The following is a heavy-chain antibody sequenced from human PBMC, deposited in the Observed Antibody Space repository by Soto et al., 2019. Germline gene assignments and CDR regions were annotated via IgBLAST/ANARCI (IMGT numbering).Heavy chain of an antibody. CDR1: GFSLSTSGVG. CDR2: IYWNDDK. J-gene: IGHJ4*02. V-gene: IGHV2-5*01. CDR3: AHRRSYYDSSGYYRPFDY. D-gene: IGHD3-22*01. Sequence: SCPTLVNPTQTLTLTWTFSGFSLSTSGVGVGWIRQPPGKALEWLALIYWNDDKRYSPSLKSRLTITKDTSKNQVVLTMTNMDPVDTATYYCAHRRSYYDSSGYYRPFDYWGQGTLVTVSS.